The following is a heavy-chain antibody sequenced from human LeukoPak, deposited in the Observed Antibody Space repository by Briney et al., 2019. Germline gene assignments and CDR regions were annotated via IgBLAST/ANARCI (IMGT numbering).Heavy chain of an antibody. CDR3: AKIDTTLLLSLGELLEDY. CDR1: GFTFYNYA. V-gene: IGHV3-23*01. CDR2: ITGNGRST. J-gene: IGHJ4*02. D-gene: IGHD3-16*01. Sequence: PGGSLRLSCAASGFTFYNYAMCWVRHTPGKGLEWVSGITGNGRSTYYADSVKGRFTISRDNSKNTLYLQMDSLRAGDTAIYYCAKIDTTLLLSLGELLEDYWGQGTLVTVSS.